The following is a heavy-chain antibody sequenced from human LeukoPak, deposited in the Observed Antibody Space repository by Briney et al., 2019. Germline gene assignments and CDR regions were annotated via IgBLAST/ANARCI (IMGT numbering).Heavy chain of an antibody. CDR1: GYTFTTYY. Sequence: ASVKVSCKASGYTFTTYYMHWVRQAPGQGLEWMGIINPSGGSTSYAQKFQGRVTMTRGTSTSTVYMELSSLRSEDTAVYYCARGDLGEYLDYWGQGTLVIVSS. V-gene: IGHV1-46*01. J-gene: IGHJ4*02. CDR3: ARGDLGEYLDY. CDR2: INPSGGST.